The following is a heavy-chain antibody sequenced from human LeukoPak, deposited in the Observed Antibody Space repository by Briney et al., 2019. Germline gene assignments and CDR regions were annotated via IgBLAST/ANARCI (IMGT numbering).Heavy chain of an antibody. CDR1: GYTFTSCG. J-gene: IGHJ3*02. Sequence: ASVKVSCKASGYTFTSCGISWVRQAPGQGLEWMGWISAYNGNTNYAQKLQGRVTMTTDTSTSTAYMELRSLRSDDTAVYYCARGLMVYAYPNDAFDIWGQGTMVTVSS. V-gene: IGHV1-18*01. CDR3: ARGLMVYAYPNDAFDI. CDR2: ISAYNGNT. D-gene: IGHD2-8*01.